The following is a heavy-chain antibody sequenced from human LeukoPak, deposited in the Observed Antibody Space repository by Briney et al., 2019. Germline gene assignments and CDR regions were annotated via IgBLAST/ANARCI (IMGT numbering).Heavy chain of an antibody. V-gene: IGHV3-7*01. D-gene: IGHD3-22*01. J-gene: IGHJ4*02. CDR3: ARDGDSSGYYQPFDY. Sequence: SGGSLRLSCAASGFTFSSYWMSWVRQAPGKGLEWVANIKQDGSEKDYVDSVKGRFTISRDNAKNSLCLQMNSLRAEDTAVYYCARDGDSSGYYQPFDYWGQGTLVTVSS. CDR2: IKQDGSEK. CDR1: GFTFSSYW.